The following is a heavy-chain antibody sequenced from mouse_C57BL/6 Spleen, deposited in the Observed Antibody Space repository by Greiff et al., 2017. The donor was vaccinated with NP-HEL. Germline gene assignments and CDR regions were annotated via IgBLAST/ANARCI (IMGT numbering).Heavy chain of an antibody. D-gene: IGHD1-1*01. CDR3: ARGGITTGGGFAY. J-gene: IGHJ3*01. CDR1: GYSITSGYD. CDR2: ISYSGST. V-gene: IGHV3-1*01. Sequence: EVKLMESGPGMVKPSQSLSLTCTVTGYSITSGYDWHWIRHFPGNKLEWMGYISYSGSTNYNPSLKSRISITHDTSKNHFFLKLNSVTTEDTATYYCARGGITTGGGFAYWGQGTLVTVSA.